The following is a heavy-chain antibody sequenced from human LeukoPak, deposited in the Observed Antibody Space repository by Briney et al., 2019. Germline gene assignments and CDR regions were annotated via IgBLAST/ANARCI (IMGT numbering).Heavy chain of an antibody. J-gene: IGHJ4*02. CDR3: ARLTPPFDY. CDR1: GFTFSSYW. D-gene: IGHD3-16*01. CDR2: IYSDGSST. V-gene: IGHV3-74*01. Sequence: PGGSLRLSCAASGFTFSSYWMHWFRQAPGKGLVWVAHIYSDGSSTNYADSVKGRFTISRDNAKNTLYLQRNSLRVEDTAVYYCARLTPPFDYWGQGTLVTVSS.